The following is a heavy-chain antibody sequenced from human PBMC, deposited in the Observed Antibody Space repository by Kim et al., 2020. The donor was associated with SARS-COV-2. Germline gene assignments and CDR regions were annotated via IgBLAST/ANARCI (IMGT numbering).Heavy chain of an antibody. D-gene: IGHD2-15*01. CDR1: GFTFSSYG. Sequence: GGSLRLSCAASGFTFSSYGMNWARQAPGKGLEWVSYIGINSGNIKYADSVKGRFTISRDNAKNSLYLQMNSLRDEDTAVYYCARTAAVVVPASLPYYYYGMDVWGQGTTVTVSS. CDR3: ARTAAVVVPASLPYYYYGMDV. J-gene: IGHJ6*02. CDR2: IGINSGNI. V-gene: IGHV3-48*02.